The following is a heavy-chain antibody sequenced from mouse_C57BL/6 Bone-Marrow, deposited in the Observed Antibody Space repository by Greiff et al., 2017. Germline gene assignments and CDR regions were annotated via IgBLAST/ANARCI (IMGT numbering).Heavy chain of an antibody. Sequence: VKLVESGPGLVAPSQSLYITCTVSGFSLTSYAISWVRQPPGKGLEWLGVIWTGGGTNYNSALKSRLSISKDNSKSQFFLKMNSLQTDDTARYYCARTLWGFDYWGQGTTLTVSS. J-gene: IGHJ2*01. V-gene: IGHV2-9-1*01. CDR3: ARTLWGFDY. D-gene: IGHD1-1*02. CDR2: IWTGGGT. CDR1: GFSLTSYA.